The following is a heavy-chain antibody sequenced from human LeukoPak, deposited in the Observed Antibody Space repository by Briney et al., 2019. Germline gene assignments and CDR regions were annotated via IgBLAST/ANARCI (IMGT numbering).Heavy chain of an antibody. J-gene: IGHJ3*02. Sequence: ASVKVSCKASGYTFTGYYMHWVRQAPGQGLEWMGWINPNSGGTNYAQKFQGRVTKTRDTSISTAYMELSRLRSDDTAVYYCAREYYDSSGSHAFDIWGQGTMVTVSS. CDR2: INPNSGGT. CDR3: AREYYDSSGSHAFDI. V-gene: IGHV1-2*02. CDR1: GYTFTGYY. D-gene: IGHD3-22*01.